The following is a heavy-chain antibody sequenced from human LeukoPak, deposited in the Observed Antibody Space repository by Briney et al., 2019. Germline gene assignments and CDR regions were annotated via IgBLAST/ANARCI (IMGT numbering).Heavy chain of an antibody. Sequence: AGGSLRLSCAASGFTFSSYAMHWVRQAPGKGLEWVAVISYDGSNKYYADSVKGRFTNSRDNSKNTLYLQMNSLRAEDTAVYYCASPPPDYGDYAPLWGQGTLVTVSS. CDR2: ISYDGSNK. CDR1: GFTFSSYA. D-gene: IGHD4-17*01. J-gene: IGHJ4*02. V-gene: IGHV3-30-3*01. CDR3: ASPPPDYGDYAPL.